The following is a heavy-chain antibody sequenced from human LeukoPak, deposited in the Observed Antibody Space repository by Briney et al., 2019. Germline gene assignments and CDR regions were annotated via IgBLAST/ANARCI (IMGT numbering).Heavy chain of an antibody. Sequence: PGASLRLSCAASGFTFSIYAMSWVRQAPGKGLEWVSAISGRGTTYYADSVKGRFTISRDNSKNTLYLRMNSLRAEDTAVYYCAKDPMIRGSTYDYWGQGTLVTVSS. J-gene: IGHJ4*02. V-gene: IGHV3-23*01. CDR3: AKDPMIRGSTYDY. D-gene: IGHD3-10*01. CDR1: GFTFSIYA. CDR2: ISGRGTT.